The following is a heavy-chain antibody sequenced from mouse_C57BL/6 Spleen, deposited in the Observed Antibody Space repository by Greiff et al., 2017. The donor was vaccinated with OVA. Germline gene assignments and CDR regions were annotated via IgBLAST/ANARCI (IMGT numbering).Heavy chain of an antibody. V-gene: IGHV5-17*01. Sequence: EVLLVESGGGLVKPGGSLKLSCAASGFTFSDYGMHWVRQAPEKGLEWVAYISRGSSTIYYADTVQGRSTISRDNAKNTLFLQMTSLRSEDTAMYNCARAEEYDVGMDYWGQGTSVTVSS. CDR3: ARAEEYDVGMDY. J-gene: IGHJ4*01. D-gene: IGHD2-14*01. CDR1: GFTFSDYG. CDR2: ISRGSSTI.